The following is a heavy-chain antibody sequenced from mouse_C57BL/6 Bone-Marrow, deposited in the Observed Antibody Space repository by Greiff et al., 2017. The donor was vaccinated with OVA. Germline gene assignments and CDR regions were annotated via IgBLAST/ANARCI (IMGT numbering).Heavy chain of an antibody. J-gene: IGHJ2*01. V-gene: IGHV1-64*01. CDR2: IHPNSGST. D-gene: IGHD2-12*01. CDR3: ARMGKLLSFDY. Sequence: VQLQQPGAELVKPGASVKLSCKASGYTFTSYWMHWVKQRPGQGLEWIGMIHPNSGSTNYNEKFKSKATLTVDKSSSTAYMQLSSLTSEDSAVYYCARMGKLLSFDYWGQGTTLTVSS. CDR1: GYTFTSYW.